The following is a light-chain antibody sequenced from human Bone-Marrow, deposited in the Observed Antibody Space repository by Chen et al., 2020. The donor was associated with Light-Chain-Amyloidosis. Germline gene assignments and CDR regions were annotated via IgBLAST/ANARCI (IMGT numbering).Light chain of an antibody. CDR1: SSDIGGYDH. CDR2: GAT. J-gene: IGLJ2*01. V-gene: IGLV2-23*02. CDR3: SSYAGSATFAL. Sequence: QSALTQPASVSGSPGQSITIYCTGTSSDIGGYDHVSLFQKNPGKAPKLMVFGATQRPSVVSPRFSGSKSGNTAYLTSSGLQAEDEADYFCSSYAGSATFALFGGGTSLTVL.